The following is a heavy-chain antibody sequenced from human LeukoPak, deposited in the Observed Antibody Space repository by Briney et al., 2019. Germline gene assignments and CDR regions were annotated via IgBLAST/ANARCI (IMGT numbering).Heavy chain of an antibody. CDR3: AREKSSSSWSDAFDI. CDR2: ISYDGSNK. CDR1: GFTFSSYA. J-gene: IGHJ3*02. V-gene: IGHV3-30*04. D-gene: IGHD6-13*01. Sequence: PGGSLRLSCAASGFTFSSYAMHWVRQAQGKGLEGVAVISYDGSNKYYADSVKGRFTISRDNSKNTLYLQMNSLRAEDTAVYYCAREKSSSSWSDAFDIWGQGTMVTVSS.